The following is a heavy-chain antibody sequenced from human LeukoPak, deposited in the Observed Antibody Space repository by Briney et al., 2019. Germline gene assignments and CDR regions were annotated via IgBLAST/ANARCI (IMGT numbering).Heavy chain of an antibody. CDR2: IYYSGTT. Sequence: KTSETLSLTCTVSGGSISTSTYWGWIRQPPGKGLEWIGNIYYSGTTYYNPSLKSRVTISVDTSKNQFSLKLSSVTAADTAVYYCARAYCSGVTCYHSRGWFDPWGQGTLVTVSS. J-gene: IGHJ5*02. V-gene: IGHV4-39*07. CDR3: ARAYCSGVTCYHSRGWFDP. CDR1: GGSISTSTY. D-gene: IGHD2-15*01.